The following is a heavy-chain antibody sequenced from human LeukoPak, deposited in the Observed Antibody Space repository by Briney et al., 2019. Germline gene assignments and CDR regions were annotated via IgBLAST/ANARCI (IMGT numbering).Heavy chain of an antibody. CDR2: IYYSGST. V-gene: IGHV4-39*07. CDR3: ARTGIVGANDAFDI. Sequence: SSETLSLTCTVSGGSISSSSYYWGWIRQPPGKGLEWIGIIYYSGSTYYNPSLKSRVTISVDTSKNQFSLKLSSVTAADTAVYYCARTGIVGANDAFDIWGQGTMVTVSS. D-gene: IGHD1-26*01. CDR1: GGSISSSSYY. J-gene: IGHJ3*02.